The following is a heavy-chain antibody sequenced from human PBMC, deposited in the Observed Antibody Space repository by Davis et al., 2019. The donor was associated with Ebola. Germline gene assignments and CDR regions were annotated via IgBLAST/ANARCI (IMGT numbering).Heavy chain of an antibody. D-gene: IGHD6-25*01. V-gene: IGHV1-58*01. J-gene: IGHJ6*02. CDR3: ARDRYSSGGMDV. CDR1: GFTFTSSA. CDR2: IVVGSGNT. Sequence: SVKVSCKASGFTFTSSAVQWVRQARGQRLEWIGWIVVGSGNTNYAQKFQERVTITRDTSISTAYMELSRLRSDDTAVYYCARDRYSSGGMDVWGQGTTVTVSS.